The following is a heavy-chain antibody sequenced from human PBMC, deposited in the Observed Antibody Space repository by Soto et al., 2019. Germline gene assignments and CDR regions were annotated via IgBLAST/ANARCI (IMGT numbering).Heavy chain of an antibody. J-gene: IGHJ4*02. V-gene: IGHV1-2*04. CDR2: INPHSGGT. CDR3: ARQGGGSYYTY. D-gene: IGHD1-26*01. Sequence: QVQLVQSGAEVKKPGASVKVSCKASGYTFTGYYMHWVRQAPGQGLEWMGWINPHSGGTNYAQKFQGWVTMTRDTSISTAYMELSRLRSDDTAVYYCARQGGGSYYTYWGQGTLVTVSS. CDR1: GYTFTGYY.